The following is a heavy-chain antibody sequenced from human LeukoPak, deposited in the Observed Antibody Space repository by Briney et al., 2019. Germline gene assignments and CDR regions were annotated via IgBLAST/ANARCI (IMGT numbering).Heavy chain of an antibody. J-gene: IGHJ4*02. Sequence: GGSLRLSCAASGFTFSTYAVHWVRQAPGKGLEWVAVISYDGSNKYYADSVKGRFTISRDNSKNTLYLQMNSLRAEDTAVYYCAREIFLEWLTCFDYWGQGTLVTVSS. CDR1: GFTFSTYA. CDR3: AREIFLEWLTCFDY. D-gene: IGHD3-3*01. V-gene: IGHV3-30-3*01. CDR2: ISYDGSNK.